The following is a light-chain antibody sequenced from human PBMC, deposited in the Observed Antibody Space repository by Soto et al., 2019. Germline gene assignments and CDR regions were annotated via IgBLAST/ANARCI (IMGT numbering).Light chain of an antibody. CDR1: SGDVGGYNH. V-gene: IGLV2-14*01. J-gene: IGLJ1*01. Sequence: QSVLTQPASVSGSPGQSLTVSCTGTSGDVGGYNHVSWYQQHPGKAPKLLIFEVSNRPSGVSDRFSGSKSGNTASLTISGLQAEDEADYYCTSYTTSISFVFGTGTKVTVL. CDR3: TSYTTSISFV. CDR2: EVS.